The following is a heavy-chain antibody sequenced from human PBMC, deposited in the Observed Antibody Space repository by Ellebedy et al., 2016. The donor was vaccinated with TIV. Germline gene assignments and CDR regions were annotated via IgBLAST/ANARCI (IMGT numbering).Heavy chain of an antibody. V-gene: IGHV4-34*01. D-gene: IGHD5-18*01. J-gene: IGHJ4*02. CDR2: INHSGST. CDR3: ARGEFSYGSYYFDY. Sequence: MPSETLSLTCAVYGGSFSGYYWSWIRQPPGKGLEWIGEINHSGSTYYNPSLKSRVTISVDTSKNQFSLKLSSVTAADTAVYYCARGEFSYGSYYFDYWGQGTLVTVSS. CDR1: GGSFSGYY.